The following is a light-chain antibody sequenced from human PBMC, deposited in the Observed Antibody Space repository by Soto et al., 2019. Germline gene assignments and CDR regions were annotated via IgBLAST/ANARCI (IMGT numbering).Light chain of an antibody. J-gene: IGKJ1*01. Sequence: FQMTQSPSTLSASVGDRVSITCRASQTIFSWLAWYQQKPGKAPKLLIYKASRLEGGVPSRFSGSGSATEFILTISSLQPDDFATYHCQHYGGVWTFGQGTKVDIK. V-gene: IGKV1-5*03. CDR1: QTIFSW. CDR3: QHYGGVWT. CDR2: KAS.